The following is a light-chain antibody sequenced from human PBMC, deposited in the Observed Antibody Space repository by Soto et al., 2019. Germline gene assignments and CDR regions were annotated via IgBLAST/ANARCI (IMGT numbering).Light chain of an antibody. CDR3: LQDFKYPRT. Sequence: IQMTQSPSSLSVSVGDRVTITCRASQDISTELGWYQQKPGKAPRLLIYGAFSLQSGVPSRFSGSGSGTEFTLTISSLQPDDFATYYCLQDFKYPRTFGQGTKVEVK. V-gene: IGKV1-6*01. J-gene: IGKJ1*01. CDR2: GAF. CDR1: QDISTE.